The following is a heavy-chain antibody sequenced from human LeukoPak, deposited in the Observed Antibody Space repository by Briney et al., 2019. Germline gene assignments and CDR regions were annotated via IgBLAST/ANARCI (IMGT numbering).Heavy chain of an antibody. V-gene: IGHV6-1*01. Sequence: SQTLSLTCALSGDSVSSNSAAWNWIRQSPSRGLEWLGRTYYRSKWYNYYAASVKSRITINPDTSKNQFSLQLNSVTPEDTAVYYCARDEATGYSSGWYRYFQHWGQGTLVTVSS. J-gene: IGHJ1*01. CDR2: TYYRSKWYN. D-gene: IGHD6-19*01. CDR3: ARDEATGYSSGWYRYFQH. CDR1: GDSVSSNSAA.